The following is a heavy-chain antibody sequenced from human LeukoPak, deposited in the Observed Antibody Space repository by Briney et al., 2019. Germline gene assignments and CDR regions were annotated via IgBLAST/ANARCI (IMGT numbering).Heavy chain of an antibody. CDR2: INNNGDRT. V-gene: IGHV3-64*01. CDR3: ARGGLVGPTPYLDS. CDR1: GFTFSTYP. J-gene: IGHJ4*02. Sequence: GGSLRLSCAASGFTFSTYPMYWVRQAPGRGPEYVSGINNNGDRTYYAKSVKGRFTISRDNSKNTLYLQVGSLRAEDMAVYYCARGGLVGPTPYLDSWGQGNPGHRLL. D-gene: IGHD1-26*01.